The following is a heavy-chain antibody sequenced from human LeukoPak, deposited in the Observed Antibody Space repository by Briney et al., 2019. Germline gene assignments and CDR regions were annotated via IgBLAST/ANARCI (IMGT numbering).Heavy chain of an antibody. CDR3: ARRITMIVVVIGPRDAFDI. V-gene: IGHV4-59*12. CDR1: GGSISSYY. Sequence: SETLSLTCTVSGGSISSYYWSWIRQPPGKGLEWIGYIYYSGSTNYNPSLKSRVTISVDKSKNQFSLKLSSVTAADTAVYYCARRITMIVVVIGPRDAFDIWGQGTMVTVSS. D-gene: IGHD3-22*01. CDR2: IYYSGST. J-gene: IGHJ3*02.